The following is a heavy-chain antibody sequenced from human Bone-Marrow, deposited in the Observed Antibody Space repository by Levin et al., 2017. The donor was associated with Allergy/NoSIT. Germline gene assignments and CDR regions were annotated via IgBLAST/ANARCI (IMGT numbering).Heavy chain of an antibody. J-gene: IGHJ4*02. V-gene: IGHV4-30-4*01. D-gene: IGHD2-2*01. CDR2: IYHSGRT. CDR3: AGLTSAAAISYFQL. CDR1: GGSISSGDYY. Sequence: LRLSCSVSGGSISSGDYYWSWIRQPPGTGLEWIGYIYHSGRTFYTLPLRSRVTISIDTSKNQFSLKLRSVTAADTAVHFCAGLTSAAAISYFQLWGQGSLVTVSS.